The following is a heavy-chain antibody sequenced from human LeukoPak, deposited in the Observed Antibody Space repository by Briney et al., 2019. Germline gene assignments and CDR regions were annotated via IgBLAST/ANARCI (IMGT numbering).Heavy chain of an antibody. V-gene: IGHV1-2*02. CDR2: INPNSGGT. CDR3: ARGVMVRGVNDAFDI. CDR1: GYTFTGYY. D-gene: IGHD3-10*01. Sequence: ASVKVSCKASGYTFTGYYMHWVRQAPGQGLEWMGWINPNSGGTNYTQKFQGRVTITRNTSISTAYMELSSLRSEDTAVYYCARGVMVRGVNDAFDIWGQGTMVTVSS. J-gene: IGHJ3*02.